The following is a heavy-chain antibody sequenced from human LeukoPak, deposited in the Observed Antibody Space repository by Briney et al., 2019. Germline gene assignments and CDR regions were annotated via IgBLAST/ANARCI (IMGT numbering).Heavy chain of an antibody. D-gene: IGHD2-8*02. Sequence: GGTLRLSCAASGFTFDDYAMHWVRQAPGKGLEWVSGISWNSGSIGYADSVKGRFTISRDNAKNSLYLQMNSLRAEDMALYYCAKDEFVASDFTGAFDIWGQGTMVTVSS. CDR3: AKDEFVASDFTGAFDI. CDR1: GFTFDDYA. V-gene: IGHV3-9*03. J-gene: IGHJ3*02. CDR2: ISWNSGSI.